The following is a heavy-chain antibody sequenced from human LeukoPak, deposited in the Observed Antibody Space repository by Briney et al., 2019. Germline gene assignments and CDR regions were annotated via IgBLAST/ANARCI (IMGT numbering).Heavy chain of an antibody. J-gene: IGHJ4*02. CDR3: AKVDHSSAYPDY. V-gene: IGHV3-23*01. CDR2: ISDNGEST. D-gene: IGHD3-22*01. CDR1: GFRIRSNS. Sequence: PGGSLRLSCVVSGFRIRSNSMSWVRQAPGKGLEWVSGISDNGESTYYALSVGGRFTISRDNSKNTLYLQMKSLRVEDTAFYYCAKVDHSSAYPDYWGQGTLVTVSS.